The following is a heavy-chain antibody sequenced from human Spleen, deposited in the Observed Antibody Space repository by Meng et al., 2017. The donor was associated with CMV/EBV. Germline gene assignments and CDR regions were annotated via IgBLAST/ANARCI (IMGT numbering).Heavy chain of an antibody. V-gene: IGHV3-30-3*01. D-gene: IGHD2-2*01. J-gene: IGHJ4*02. CDR1: GFSFRTYW. CDR2: ISYDGTTQ. Sequence: GESLKISCAASGFSFRTYWMSWVRQAPGKGLEWVTIISYDGTTQYYADSVKGRFTISRDNSKNTVYLQMNSLRAEDTAVYYCARGGCSTTCFSYWGQGTLVTVSS. CDR3: ARGGCSTTCFSY.